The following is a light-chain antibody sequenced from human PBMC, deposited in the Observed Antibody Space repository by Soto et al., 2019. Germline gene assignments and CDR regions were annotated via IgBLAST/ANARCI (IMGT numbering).Light chain of an antibody. V-gene: IGKV1-5*03. CDR1: QNVSGW. CDR3: QHYYTYSKT. Sequence: DIQMTQSPSTLSASIGDRVTITCRASQNVSGWLAWYQQKPGKAPKLLIFKASRLQSGAPSRFSGSGSGTEFTLTISSLQPDDFATYYCQHYYTYSKTFGQGTKVDIK. CDR2: KAS. J-gene: IGKJ1*01.